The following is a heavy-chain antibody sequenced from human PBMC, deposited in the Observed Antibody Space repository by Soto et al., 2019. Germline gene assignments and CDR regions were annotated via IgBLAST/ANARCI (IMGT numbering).Heavy chain of an antibody. Sequence: GAPVKVSCKASCYTFTSYGISWVRQAPGQGLEWMGWISAYNGNTNYAQKLQGRVTMTTDTSTSTAYMELRSLRSDDTAVYYCARDRAVLRFLECLDYWGQGTLVTVSS. D-gene: IGHD3-3*01. CDR3: ARDRAVLRFLECLDY. V-gene: IGHV1-18*01. J-gene: IGHJ4*02. CDR2: ISAYNGNT. CDR1: CYTFTSYG.